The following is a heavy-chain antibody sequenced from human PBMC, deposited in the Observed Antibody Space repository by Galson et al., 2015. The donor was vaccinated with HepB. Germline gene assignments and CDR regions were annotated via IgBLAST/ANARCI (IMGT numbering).Heavy chain of an antibody. CDR3: TTWIWFGEFHFDY. V-gene: IGHV3-15*01. D-gene: IGHD3-10*01. CDR1: GFTFSNAW. Sequence: SLRLSCAASGFTFSNAWMSWVRQAPGKGLEWVGRIKSKTDGGTTDNAAPVKGRFTISRGDSKNTLYLQMNSLKTEDTAVYYCTTWIWFGEFHFDYWGQGTLVTVSA. J-gene: IGHJ4*02. CDR2: IKSKTDGGTT.